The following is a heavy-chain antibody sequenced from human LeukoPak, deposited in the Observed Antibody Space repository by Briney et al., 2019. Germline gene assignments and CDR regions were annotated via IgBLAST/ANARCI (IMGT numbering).Heavy chain of an antibody. CDR1: GYTFTSYA. CDR3: ATAPSATPFDH. CDR2: INAGNGNT. Sequence: EASVKVSCKASGYTFTSYAMHWVRQAPGQRLEWMGWINAGNGNTKYSQKFQGRVSMTEDTSTDTAYMELSSLRSEDTAVYYCATAPSATPFDHWGQGTLVTVSS. J-gene: IGHJ4*02. D-gene: IGHD5-12*01. V-gene: IGHV1-3*01.